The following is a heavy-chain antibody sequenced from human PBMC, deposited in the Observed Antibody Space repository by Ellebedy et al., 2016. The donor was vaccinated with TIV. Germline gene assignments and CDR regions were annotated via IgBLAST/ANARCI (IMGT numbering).Heavy chain of an antibody. Sequence: SVKVSXXASGGTFSSYAISWVRQAPGQGLEWMGGIIPIFGTANYAQKFQGRVTITADESTSTAYMELSSLRSEDTAVYYCARGYYDILTGSNYYYGMDVWGQGTTVTVSS. CDR1: GGTFSSYA. V-gene: IGHV1-69*13. CDR2: IIPIFGTA. D-gene: IGHD3-9*01. CDR3: ARGYYDILTGSNYYYGMDV. J-gene: IGHJ6*02.